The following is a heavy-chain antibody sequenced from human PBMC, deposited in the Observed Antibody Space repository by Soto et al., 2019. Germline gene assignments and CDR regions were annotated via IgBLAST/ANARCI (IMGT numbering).Heavy chain of an antibody. CDR3: ARNGSYYDFWSGYYFGGGMDV. J-gene: IGHJ6*02. D-gene: IGHD3-3*01. CDR1: GGSFSGYY. V-gene: IGHV4-34*01. CDR2: INHSGST. Sequence: XETLALTCAVYGGSFSGYYWSGIRQPPGKGLEWIGEINHSGSTNYNPSLKSRVTISVDTSKNQFSLKLSSVTAADTAVYYCARNGSYYDFWSGYYFGGGMDVWGQGTTVTVSS.